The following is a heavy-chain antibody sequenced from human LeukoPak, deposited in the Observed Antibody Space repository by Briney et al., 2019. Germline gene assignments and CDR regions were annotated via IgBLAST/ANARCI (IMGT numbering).Heavy chain of an antibody. Sequence: GGSLRLSCAASGFTFSSYEMNWVRQAPGKGLEWVSYISSSGSTIYYADSVKGRFTISRDNAKNSLYLQMNSLRAEDTAVYYCAIHWSSTSCYWSRPAFDIWGQGTMVTVSS. J-gene: IGHJ3*02. CDR3: AIHWSSTSCYWSRPAFDI. D-gene: IGHD2-2*01. CDR2: ISSSGSTI. V-gene: IGHV3-48*03. CDR1: GFTFSSYE.